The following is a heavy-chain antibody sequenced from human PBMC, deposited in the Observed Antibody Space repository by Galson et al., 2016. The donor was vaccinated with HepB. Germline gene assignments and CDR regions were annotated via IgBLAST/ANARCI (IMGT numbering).Heavy chain of an antibody. D-gene: IGHD5-12*01. Sequence: SLRLSCAGSGFVFSRYGMHWIRQAPGAGLEWISLIWSDGDTKFYADSVKGRFSISRDNSKNTLYLTLNSLRADDTAVYYCAKDFSKTTATIGRGNWFDPWGQGTLVTVPS. CDR2: IWSDGDTK. V-gene: IGHV3-33*06. CDR3: AKDFSKTTATIGRGNWFDP. J-gene: IGHJ5*02. CDR1: GFVFSRYG.